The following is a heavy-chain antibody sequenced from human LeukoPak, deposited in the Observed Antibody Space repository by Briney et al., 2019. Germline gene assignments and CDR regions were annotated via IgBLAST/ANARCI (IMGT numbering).Heavy chain of an antibody. Sequence: SETLSLTCAVYGGSFSGYYWSWIRQPPGKGLEWIGEINHSGSTNYNPSLKSRVTISVDTSKNQFSLKLSSVTAADTAVYYCASLFCGGGSCYSDYWGQGTLVTVSS. V-gene: IGHV4-34*01. CDR3: ASLFCGGGSCYSDY. CDR2: INHSGST. J-gene: IGHJ4*02. D-gene: IGHD2-15*01. CDR1: GGSFSGYY.